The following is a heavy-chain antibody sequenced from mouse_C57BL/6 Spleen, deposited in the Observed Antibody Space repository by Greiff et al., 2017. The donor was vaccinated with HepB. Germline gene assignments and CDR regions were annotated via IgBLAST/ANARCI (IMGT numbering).Heavy chain of an antibody. V-gene: IGHV1-72*01. D-gene: IGHD1-1*01. Sequence: QVQLQQPGAELVKPGASVKLSCKASGYTFTSYWMHWVKQRPGRGLEWIGRIDPNSGGTKYNEKFKSKATLTVDKPSSTAYVQLSSLTSEDSAVYYCARDYGSSYGYFDVWGTGTTVTVSS. CDR3: ARDYGSSYGYFDV. CDR2: IDPNSGGT. CDR1: GYTFTSYW. J-gene: IGHJ1*03.